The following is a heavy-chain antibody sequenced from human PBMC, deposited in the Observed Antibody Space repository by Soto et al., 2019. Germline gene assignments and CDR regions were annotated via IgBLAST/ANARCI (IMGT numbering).Heavy chain of an antibody. J-gene: IGHJ4*02. V-gene: IGHV3-23*01. Sequence: PGGSLRLSCAAYGFTFRSYSMSWVRQAPGKGLEWVSAIGGSSGSTDYADSVKGRFTISRDNSKNTLFLQMNSLRAEDTAVYYCAKDRSSTSCYAFDYWGQGTLVTVSS. D-gene: IGHD2-2*01. CDR2: IGGSSGST. CDR3: AKDRSSTSCYAFDY. CDR1: GFTFRSYS.